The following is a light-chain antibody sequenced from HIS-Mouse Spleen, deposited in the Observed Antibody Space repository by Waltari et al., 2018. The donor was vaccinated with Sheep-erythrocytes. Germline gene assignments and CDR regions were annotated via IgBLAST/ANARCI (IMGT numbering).Light chain of an antibody. CDR3: CSYAGSYNHV. J-gene: IGLJ1*01. Sequence: QSALTQPRSVSGSPGQSVTISCTGTSSDVGGYNYVSWYQQYPGKAPKPMIYDVSKRPSGVPGRFSGSKSGNTASLTSSGLQAEDEADYYCCSYAGSYNHVFATGTKVTVL. CDR2: DVS. V-gene: IGLV2-11*01. CDR1: SSDVGGYNY.